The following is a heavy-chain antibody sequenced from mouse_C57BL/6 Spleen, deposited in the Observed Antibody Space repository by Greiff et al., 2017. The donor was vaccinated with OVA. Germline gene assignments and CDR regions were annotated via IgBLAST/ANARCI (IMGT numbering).Heavy chain of an antibody. CDR3: TRRIYYGSSYFDV. J-gene: IGHJ1*03. V-gene: IGHV6-6*01. Sequence: EVHLVESGGGLVQPGGSMKLSCAASGFTFSDAWMDWVRQSPEKGLEWVAEIRNKANNHATYYAESVKGRFTISRDDSKSSVYLQMNSLRAEDTGIYYCTRRIYYGSSYFDVWGTGTTVTVSS. CDR1: GFTFSDAW. D-gene: IGHD1-1*01. CDR2: IRNKANNHAT.